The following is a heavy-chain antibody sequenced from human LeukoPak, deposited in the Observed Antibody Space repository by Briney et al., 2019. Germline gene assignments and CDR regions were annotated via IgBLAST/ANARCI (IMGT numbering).Heavy chain of an antibody. V-gene: IGHV1-46*01. CDR3: ARGKKDSPNRGIIAAAGIDY. CDR1: GYTFTSYY. CDR2: INPSGGST. J-gene: IGHJ4*02. D-gene: IGHD6-13*01. Sequence: GASVKVSCKASGYTFTSYYMHWVRQAPGQGLEWMGIINPSGGSTSYAQPFQGRVTMTRDTSTCTVYMELSSLGSEDTAVYYCARGKKDSPNRGIIAAAGIDYWGQGTLVTVSS.